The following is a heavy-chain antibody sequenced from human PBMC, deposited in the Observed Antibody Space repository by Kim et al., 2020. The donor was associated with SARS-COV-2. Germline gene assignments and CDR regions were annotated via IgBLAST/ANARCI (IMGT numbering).Heavy chain of an antibody. Sequence: GGSLRLSCAASGFTFSSYGMHWVRQAPGKGLEWVAVIWYDGSNKYYADSVKGRFTISRDNSKNTLYLQMNSLRAEDTAVYYCARGEAAGGIAAAGKWYYYYGMDVWGQGTTVTVSS. D-gene: IGHD6-13*01. CDR2: IWYDGSNK. CDR1: GFTFSSYG. CDR3: ARGEAAGGIAAAGKWYYYYGMDV. V-gene: IGHV3-33*01. J-gene: IGHJ6*02.